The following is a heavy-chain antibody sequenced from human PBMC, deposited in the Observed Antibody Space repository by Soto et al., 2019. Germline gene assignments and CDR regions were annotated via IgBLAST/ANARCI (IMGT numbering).Heavy chain of an antibody. CDR3: AKLNVDDSSSFSYYYGMDV. D-gene: IGHD6-13*01. V-gene: IGHV1-46*01. J-gene: IGHJ6*02. Sequence: ASVKVSCKASGYTFTRYYMHWVRQAPGQGLEWMGIINPSGGSTSYAQKFQGRVTMTRDTSTSTVYMELSSLRSEDTAVYYCAKLNVDDSSSFSYYYGMDVWGQGTTVTVSS. CDR1: GYTFTRYY. CDR2: INPSGGST.